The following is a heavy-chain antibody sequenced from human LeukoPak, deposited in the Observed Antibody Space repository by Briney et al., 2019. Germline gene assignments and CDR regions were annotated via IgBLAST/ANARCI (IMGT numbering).Heavy chain of an antibody. J-gene: IGHJ4*02. CDR3: ARELCVRGSGSYCPFDY. Sequence: ASVKVSCKASGYTFTSYGISWVRQAPGQGLEWMGWISAYNGNTNYAQKLQGRVTMTTDTSTSTAYMELRSLRSDDTAVYYCARELCVRGSGSYCPFDYWGQGTLVTVSS. CDR1: GYTFTSYG. CDR2: ISAYNGNT. V-gene: IGHV1-18*01. D-gene: IGHD3-10*01.